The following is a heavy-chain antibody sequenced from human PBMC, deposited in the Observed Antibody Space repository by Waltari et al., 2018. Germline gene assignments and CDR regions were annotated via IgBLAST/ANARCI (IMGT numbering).Heavy chain of an antibody. CDR2: IWYDGSNK. D-gene: IGHD2-15*01. Sequence: VQLLESGGGLVQPGGSLRLSCAASGFTFSSYGMHWVRQAPGKGLEWVAVIWYDGSNKYYADSVKGRFTISRDNSKNTLYLQMNSLRAEDTAVYYCARDRGYCSGGSCYSDFDYWGQGTLVTVSS. CDR1: GFTFSSYG. V-gene: IGHV3-33*08. CDR3: ARDRGYCSGGSCYSDFDY. J-gene: IGHJ4*02.